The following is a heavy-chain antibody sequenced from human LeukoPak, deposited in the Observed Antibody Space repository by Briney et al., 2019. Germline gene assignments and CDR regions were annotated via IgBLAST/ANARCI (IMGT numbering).Heavy chain of an antibody. J-gene: IGHJ4*02. Sequence: SETLSLTCTVSGGSISSGGYYWSWIRQHPGKGLEWIGYIYYSGSTCYNPSLKSRVTISVDTSKNQFSLKLSSVTAADTAVYYCAREYGSGQGFDYWGQGTLVTVSS. CDR1: GGSISSGGYY. CDR3: AREYGSGQGFDY. CDR2: IYYSGST. V-gene: IGHV4-31*03. D-gene: IGHD3-10*01.